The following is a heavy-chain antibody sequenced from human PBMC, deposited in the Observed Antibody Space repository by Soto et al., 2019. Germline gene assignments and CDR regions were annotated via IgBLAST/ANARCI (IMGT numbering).Heavy chain of an antibody. V-gene: IGHV3-7*01. CDR2: VDQDGSAK. J-gene: IGHJ4*02. Sequence: PGGALRLSCAASGFAFNRADMSWVRQAPGKGMAWVATVDQDGSAKYYVESVKGRFTIYRDNAKNSLYVQMNSMRGEDTAVYYCARYCAYDTSYYGSSDRLYYSGQRTPVSV. D-gene: IGHD3-22*01. CDR3: ARYCAYDTSYYGSSDRLYY. CDR1: GFAFNRAD.